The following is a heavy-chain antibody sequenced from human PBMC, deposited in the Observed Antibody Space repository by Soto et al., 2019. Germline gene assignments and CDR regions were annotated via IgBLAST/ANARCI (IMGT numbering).Heavy chain of an antibody. V-gene: IGHV4-34*01. CDR1: GGSFSGYY. Sequence: PSETLSLTCAVYGGSFSGYYWSWIRQPPGKGLEWIGGINHSGSTNYNPSLKSRVTISVDTSKNQFSLKLSSVTAADTAVYYCARAKKYLDYWGQGTLVTVSS. CDR3: ARAKKYLDY. CDR2: INHSGST. J-gene: IGHJ4*02.